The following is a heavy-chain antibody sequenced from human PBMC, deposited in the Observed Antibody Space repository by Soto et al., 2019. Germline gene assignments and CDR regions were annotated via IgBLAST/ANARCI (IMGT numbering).Heavy chain of an antibody. CDR1: GFTFSSYE. CDR3: ARDQKSGTTVYYYYYYGMDV. J-gene: IGHJ6*02. D-gene: IGHD1-7*01. Sequence: GGSLRLSCAASGFTFSSYEMNWVRQAPGKGLEWVSYISSSGSTIYYADSVKGRFTISRDNAKNSLYLQMNSLRAEDTAVYYCARDQKSGTTVYYYYYYGMDVWGQGTTVTVSS. CDR2: ISSSGSTI. V-gene: IGHV3-48*03.